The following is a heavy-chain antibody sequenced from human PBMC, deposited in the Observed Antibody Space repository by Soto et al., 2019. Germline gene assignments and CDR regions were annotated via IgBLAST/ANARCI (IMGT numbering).Heavy chain of an antibody. CDR2: ITYEGSQI. CDR3: AKGRGEMNWANYYGLDV. CDR1: GFTFPRFG. J-gene: IGHJ6*02. Sequence: QVQLVESGGGVVQPGRSLRLSCAASGFTFPRFGMHWVRQAPGKGLEWVALITYEGSQIYYADAVKGRFTISRDNGDNTLSRQMDNLRTEDTATYFCAKGRGEMNWANYYGLDVWGQGTTVTSP. D-gene: IGHD7-27*01. V-gene: IGHV3-30*18.